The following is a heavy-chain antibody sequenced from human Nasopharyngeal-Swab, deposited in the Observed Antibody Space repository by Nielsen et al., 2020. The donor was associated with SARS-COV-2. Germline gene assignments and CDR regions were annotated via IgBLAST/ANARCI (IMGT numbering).Heavy chain of an antibody. D-gene: IGHD3-16*01. CDR1: GFTFSSYG. CDR2: IWYDGSNK. V-gene: IGHV3-33*01. Sequence: GESLKISCAASGFTFSSYGMHWVRQAPGKGLEWVAVIWYDGSNKYYADSMKGRFTISRDNSKNTLYLQMNSLRAEDTAVYYCARDVPLNVGDIDAFDIWGQGTMVTVSS. J-gene: IGHJ3*02. CDR3: ARDVPLNVGDIDAFDI.